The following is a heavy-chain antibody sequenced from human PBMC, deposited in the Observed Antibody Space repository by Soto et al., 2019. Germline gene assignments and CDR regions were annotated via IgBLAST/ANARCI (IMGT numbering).Heavy chain of an antibody. CDR3: ARGFGEQTDY. Sequence: EVQLVESGGGLVQPGGSLRLSCAASGFTFSSYSMNWVGQAPGKGLEWVSYISSSSSTIYYADSVKGRFTISRDNAKNSLYLQMNSLRAEDTAVYYCARGFGEQTDYWGQGTLVTVSS. J-gene: IGHJ4*02. V-gene: IGHV3-48*01. D-gene: IGHD3-10*01. CDR2: ISSSSSTI. CDR1: GFTFSSYS.